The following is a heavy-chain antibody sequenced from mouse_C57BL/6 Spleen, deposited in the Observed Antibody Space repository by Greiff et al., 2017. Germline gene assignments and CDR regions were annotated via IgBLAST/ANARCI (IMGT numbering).Heavy chain of an antibody. CDR3: ARSGTGTVGWDFEV. D-gene: IGHD4-1*01. J-gene: IGHJ1*03. CDR2: IYPGSGNT. V-gene: IGHV1-76*01. CDR1: GYTFTDYY. Sequence: QVQLQQSGAELVRPGASVKLSCKASGYTFTDYYINWVKQRPGQGLEWIERIYPGSGNTYYNEKFKGKATLTAEKSSSTAYMQLSSLTSEDSAVYFGARSGTGTVGWDFEVWGTGTTVTAAS.